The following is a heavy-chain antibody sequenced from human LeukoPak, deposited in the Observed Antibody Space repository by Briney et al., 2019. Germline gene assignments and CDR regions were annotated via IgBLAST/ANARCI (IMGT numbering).Heavy chain of an antibody. CDR3: ASSGELGASYAFDI. D-gene: IGHD3-10*01. CDR1: GGSISSGGYS. V-gene: IGHV4-30-2*01. Sequence: PSETLSLTCAVSGGSISSGGYSWSWIRQPPGKGLEWIGYIYHSGSTYYNPSLKSRVTIPVDRSKNQFSLKLSSVTAADTAVYYCASSGELGASYAFDIWGQGTMVTVSS. CDR2: IYHSGST. J-gene: IGHJ3*02.